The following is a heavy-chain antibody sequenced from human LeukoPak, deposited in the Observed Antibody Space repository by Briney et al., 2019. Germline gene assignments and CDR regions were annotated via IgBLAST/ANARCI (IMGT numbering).Heavy chain of an antibody. CDR1: GGSISSGGYY. Sequence: ETLSLTCTVSGGSISSGGYYWSWIRQAPGKGLEWVANIKLDGSEKNYVDSVKGRFTISRDNTKNSLYLQMNSLRVEDTAVFYCARDQYDTWSRRGNFDSWGQGTLVTVSS. CDR2: IKLDGSEK. D-gene: IGHD3-3*01. V-gene: IGHV3-7*03. J-gene: IGHJ4*02. CDR3: ARDQYDTWSRRGNFDS.